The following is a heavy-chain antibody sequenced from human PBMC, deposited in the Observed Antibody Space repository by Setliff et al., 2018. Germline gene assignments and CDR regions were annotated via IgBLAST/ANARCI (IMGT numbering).Heavy chain of an antibody. J-gene: IGHJ4*02. D-gene: IGHD3-10*01. V-gene: IGHV4-59*02. CDR1: GASVRSHY. Sequence: KTSETLSLTCTVSGASVRSHYWSWIRQSPEKGLEWTGFFFYSGDTKSNPSLKSRVTMSVDTSKNQFSLKLNSVTAADTAVYYCARDRTYYGSGTYTRYFDYWGQGTLVTVSS. CDR3: ARDRTYYGSGTYTRYFDY. CDR2: FFYSGDT.